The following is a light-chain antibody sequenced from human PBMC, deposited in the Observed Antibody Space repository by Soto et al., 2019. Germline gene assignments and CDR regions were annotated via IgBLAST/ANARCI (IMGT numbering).Light chain of an antibody. CDR3: QQYSASPRT. CDR1: QSVGKY. CDR2: DAS. V-gene: IGKV3-20*01. J-gene: IGKJ3*01. Sequence: EIVLTQSPGTLSLSPGERATLSCRASQSVGKYLVWYQQKPGQAPRLLIYDASTRAPGIPDRFSASGAGTDFTLTISRLEPEDSAVYYCQQYSASPRTFGPGTRWIS.